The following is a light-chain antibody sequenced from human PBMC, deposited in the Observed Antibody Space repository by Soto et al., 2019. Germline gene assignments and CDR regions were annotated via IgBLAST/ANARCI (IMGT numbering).Light chain of an antibody. CDR1: HSVDSN. J-gene: IGKJ4*01. CDR2: GAS. V-gene: IGKV3D-15*01. CDR3: QQYDKWPLT. Sequence: EIVMTQSPGTLSVSTGQGATLSCRASHSVDSNLAWYQQKPGQAPMLLIFGASTRPTGIPDRFSGSGAGTEFTLTISSLQSEDFAVYYCQQYDKWPLTFGGGTKVDIK.